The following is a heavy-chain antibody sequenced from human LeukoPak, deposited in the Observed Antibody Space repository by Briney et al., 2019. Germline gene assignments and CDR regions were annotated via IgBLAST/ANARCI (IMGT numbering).Heavy chain of an antibody. V-gene: IGHV3-23*01. CDR1: GFTFSSYA. Sequence: PGGSLRLSCAASGFTFSSYAMSWVRQAPGKGLEWVSAISGTSRSTYYADSVKGRFTLSRDNSKNTLYLQMNSLRAEDTAVYYCAKDHRVRGVITPDAFDIWGQGTMVTVSS. CDR2: ISGTSRST. D-gene: IGHD3-10*01. CDR3: AKDHRVRGVITPDAFDI. J-gene: IGHJ3*02.